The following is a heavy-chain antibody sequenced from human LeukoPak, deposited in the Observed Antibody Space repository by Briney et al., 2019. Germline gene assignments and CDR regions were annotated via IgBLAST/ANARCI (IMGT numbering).Heavy chain of an antibody. V-gene: IGHV4-61*02. D-gene: IGHD6-13*01. CDR1: GGSISSGSYY. CDR3: ARESAAAGKSYTNWFDP. J-gene: IGHJ5*02. CDR2: IYTSGST. Sequence: PSQTLSLTCTVSGGSISSGSYYWSWIRQPAGKGLEWIGRIYTSGSTNYNPSLKSRVTISVDTSKNQFSLKLSSVTAADTAVYYCARESAAAGKSYTNWFDPWGQGTLVTVSS.